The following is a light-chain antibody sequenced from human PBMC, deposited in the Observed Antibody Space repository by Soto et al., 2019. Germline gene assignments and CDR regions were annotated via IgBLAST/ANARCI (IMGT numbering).Light chain of an antibody. CDR3: MRALQTPGT. J-gene: IGKJ2*01. CDR1: QSLLHSNGYNY. V-gene: IGKV2-28*01. Sequence: DIVMTQSPLSLPVTPGEPASISCRSSQSLLHSNGYNYLDWYLQKPGQSPQLLIYLGSNRASGVPDRFGGSGSGTDFTLKISRVEAEDVGVYYCMRALQTPGTFGQGTKLEIK. CDR2: LGS.